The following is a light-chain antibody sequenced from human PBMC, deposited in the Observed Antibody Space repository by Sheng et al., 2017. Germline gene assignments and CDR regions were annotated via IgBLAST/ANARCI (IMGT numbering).Light chain of an antibody. CDR2: RNN. CDR1: SSNIGANYN. Sequence: QSVLTQPPSVSGAPGQSVTISCTGSSSNIGANYNVHWYQQLPGTAPKLLISRNNVRPSGVPDRFSGSKSGTSASLAITGLQAEDEADYYCQSYDSSLSAVVFGGGTKLTVL. CDR3: QSYDSSLSAVV. V-gene: IGLV1-40*01. J-gene: IGLJ2*01.